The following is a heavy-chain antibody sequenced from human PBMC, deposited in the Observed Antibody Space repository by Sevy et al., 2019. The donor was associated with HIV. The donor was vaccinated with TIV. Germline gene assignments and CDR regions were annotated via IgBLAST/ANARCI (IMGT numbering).Heavy chain of an antibody. Sequence: ASVKVSCKASGYTFTSYGISWVRQAPGQGLAWMGWISAYNGNTNYAQKLQGRVTMTTDTSTSTAYMELRSLRSDDTAVYYCARHEGGYSYGSAFDIWGQGTMVTVSS. D-gene: IGHD5-18*01. V-gene: IGHV1-18*04. CDR2: ISAYNGNT. CDR3: ARHEGGYSYGSAFDI. J-gene: IGHJ3*02. CDR1: GYTFTSYG.